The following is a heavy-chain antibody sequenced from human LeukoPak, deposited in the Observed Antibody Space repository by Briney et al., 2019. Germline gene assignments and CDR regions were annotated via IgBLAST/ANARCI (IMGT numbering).Heavy chain of an antibody. CDR2: IIPIFGTA. CDR1: GYTFTSRA. CDR3: ARGAFDCSSTSCYFDP. V-gene: IGHV1-69*13. D-gene: IGHD2-2*01. Sequence: SVKVSCKAFGYTFTSRAISWVRQAPGQGLEWMGGIIPIFGTANYAQKFQGRVTITADESTSTAYMELSSLRSEDTAVYYCARGAFDCSSTSCYFDPWGQGTLVTVSS. J-gene: IGHJ5*02.